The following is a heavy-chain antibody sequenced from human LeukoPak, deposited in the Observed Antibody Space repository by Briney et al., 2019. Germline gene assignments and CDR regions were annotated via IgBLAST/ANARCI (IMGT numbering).Heavy chain of an antibody. V-gene: IGHV1-2*02. D-gene: IGHD2/OR15-2a*01. Sequence: ASVKVSCKASGYTFSDNVMHWVRQAPGQGLQWMGWINPKNGDTNYAQKFQGRVTMTRDTSISTAYMELSSLRSDDTAVYHCARTRGSHISMAYLDYWGQGTLVTVSS. CDR1: GYTFSDNV. J-gene: IGHJ4*02. CDR2: INPKNGDT. CDR3: ARTRGSHISMAYLDY.